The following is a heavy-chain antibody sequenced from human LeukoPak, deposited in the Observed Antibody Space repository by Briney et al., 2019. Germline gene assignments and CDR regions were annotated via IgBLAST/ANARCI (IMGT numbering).Heavy chain of an antibody. D-gene: IGHD6-19*01. CDR3: ARLDSSAYTIDC. CDR2: KYYSGST. V-gene: IGHV4-59*08. J-gene: IGHJ4*02. Sequence: SETLSLTCTVSGGSIGTYYWSWIRQPPGKGLEWIAYKYYSGSTNYNTSLKSRVTVSVDTSKNQFSLKLNSVTAADTAVYYCARLDSSAYTIDCWGQGTLVTVSS. CDR1: GGSIGTYY.